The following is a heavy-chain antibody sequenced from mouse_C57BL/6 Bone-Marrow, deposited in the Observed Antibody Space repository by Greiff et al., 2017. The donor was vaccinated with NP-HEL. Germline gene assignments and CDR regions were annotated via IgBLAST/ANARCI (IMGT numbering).Heavy chain of an antibody. V-gene: IGHV1-61*01. CDR3: ARRLLGQGEVDY. CDR2: IYPSDSET. J-gene: IGHJ2*01. Sequence: QVQLQQPGAELVRPGSSVKLSCKASGYTFTSYWMHWVKQRPGQGLEWIGNIYPSDSETYYNQKFKDKATLTVDKSTSTAYMQLSSLTSEDSEIYYYARRLLGQGEVDYWGQGTTLTVSS. CDR1: GYTFTSYW. D-gene: IGHD3-3*01.